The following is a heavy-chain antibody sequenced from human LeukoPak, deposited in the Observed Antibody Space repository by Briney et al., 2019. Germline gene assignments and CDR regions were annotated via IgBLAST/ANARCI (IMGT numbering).Heavy chain of an antibody. D-gene: IGHD3-3*01. CDR1: RLTLSTYW. J-gene: IGHJ4*02. CDR3: ARGVPYDSWSGPHYSDY. V-gene: IGHV3-7*01. CDR2: IKQDGSQE. Sequence: GGPERLSCAPSRLTLSTYWMSWVRQAPGKGLEWVAHIKQDGSQEYYVDSVKGRFSISRDSAKNSLYLQMNSLRAEDTAVYYCARGVPYDSWSGPHYSDYWGQGTLVTVSS.